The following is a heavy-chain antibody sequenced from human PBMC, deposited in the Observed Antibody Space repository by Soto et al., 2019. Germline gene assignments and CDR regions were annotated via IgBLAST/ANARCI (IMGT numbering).Heavy chain of an antibody. CDR1: GYTFTSYG. J-gene: IGHJ6*02. D-gene: IGHD3-3*01. Sequence: ASVKVSCKASGYTFTSYGISWVRQAPGQGLEWMGWISAYNGNTNYAQKHQGRVTMTTDTSTSTAYMELRSLRSDDTAVYYCARDPHMGDFGHYYYGMDVWGQGTTVTVSS. CDR2: ISAYNGNT. V-gene: IGHV1-18*01. CDR3: ARDPHMGDFGHYYYGMDV.